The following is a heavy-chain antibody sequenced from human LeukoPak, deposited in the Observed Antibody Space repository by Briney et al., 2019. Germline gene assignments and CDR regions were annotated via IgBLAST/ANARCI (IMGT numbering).Heavy chain of an antibody. J-gene: IGHJ5*02. V-gene: IGHV4-4*09. D-gene: IGHD3-10*01. Sequence: PSETLSLTCTVSGGSISSYYWSWIRQPPGKGLEWIGYIYTSGSTNYNPSLKSRVTISVDTSNNQFSLKLSSVTAAETAVYYCARHAITMVRGVITTNWFDPWGQGTLVTVSS. CDR2: IYTSGST. CDR1: GGSISSYY. CDR3: ARHAITMVRGVITTNWFDP.